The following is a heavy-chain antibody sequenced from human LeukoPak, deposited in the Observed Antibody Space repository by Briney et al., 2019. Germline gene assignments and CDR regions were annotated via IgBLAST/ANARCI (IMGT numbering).Heavy chain of an antibody. V-gene: IGHV4-39*01. Sequence: KPSETLSLTCTVSGVSISSSSYYWGWIRPPPGKGLEWIGSIYYSGSTYYNPSLKSRVTISVDTSKNQFSLKLSSVTAADTAVYYCARLPDYGSGLGGGMDVWGQGTTVTVSS. CDR1: GVSISSSSYY. D-gene: IGHD3-10*01. J-gene: IGHJ6*02. CDR2: IYYSGST. CDR3: ARLPDYGSGLGGGMDV.